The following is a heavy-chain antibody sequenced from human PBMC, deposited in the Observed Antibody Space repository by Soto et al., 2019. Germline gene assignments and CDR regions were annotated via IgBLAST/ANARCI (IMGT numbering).Heavy chain of an antibody. D-gene: IGHD6-19*01. V-gene: IGHV1-18*01. CDR3: ARDITGYSSGWYGGYGMDV. CDR1: GYTFTSYG. CDR2: ISAYNGNT. J-gene: IGHJ6*02. Sequence: QVQLVQSGAEVKKPGASVKVSCKASGYTFTSYGISWVRQAPGQGLEWMGWISAYNGNTNYAQKLQGRVTMTTDTSRSRAYMERRSLRSDDTAVYYCARDITGYSSGWYGGYGMDVWGQGTTVTVSS.